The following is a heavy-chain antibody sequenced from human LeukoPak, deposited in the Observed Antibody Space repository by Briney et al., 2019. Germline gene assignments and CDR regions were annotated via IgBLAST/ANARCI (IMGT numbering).Heavy chain of an antibody. CDR3: ARDEDIVVVPAAMRLGGPDY. D-gene: IGHD2-2*01. V-gene: IGHV1-18*01. J-gene: IGHJ4*02. CDR1: GYTFTSYV. CDR2: ISAYNGKT. Sequence: GASVKVSCKASGYTFTSYVISWVRQAPGQGLEGMGWISAYNGKTNYAQKLQGRVNMTTDTSTSTAYMELRSLRSDDTAVYYCARDEDIVVVPAAMRLGGPDYWGQGTLVTVSS.